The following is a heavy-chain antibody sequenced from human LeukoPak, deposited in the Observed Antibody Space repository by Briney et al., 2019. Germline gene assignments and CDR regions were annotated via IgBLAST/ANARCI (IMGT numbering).Heavy chain of an antibody. V-gene: IGHV1-8*03. Sequence: GASVTVSCRTSGYTFTTYHINWVRQATGQGLDWLGWMNPYNGDRGYAQKFQGRLSITSDTSISTAYMELSSLKSDDTAIYFCARTTSLTASGYDCWGQGTLVTVSS. D-gene: IGHD4-17*01. J-gene: IGHJ4*02. CDR3: ARTTSLTASGYDC. CDR2: MNPYNGDR. CDR1: GYTFTTYH.